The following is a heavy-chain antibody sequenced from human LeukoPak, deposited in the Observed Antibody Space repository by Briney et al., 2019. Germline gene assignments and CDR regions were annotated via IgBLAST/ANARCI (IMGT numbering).Heavy chain of an antibody. Sequence: SETLSLTCTVSGGFIIGYYWSWIRQPPGKGLEWIGYIDYSGSTNYNPSLKSRVTISIDTSKNQFSLELSSVTAADTAVYYCARGSRRLADFHYWGQGTLVTVSS. D-gene: IGHD1-26*01. CDR3: ARGSRRLADFHY. V-gene: IGHV4-59*08. CDR1: GGFIIGYY. J-gene: IGHJ4*02. CDR2: IDYSGST.